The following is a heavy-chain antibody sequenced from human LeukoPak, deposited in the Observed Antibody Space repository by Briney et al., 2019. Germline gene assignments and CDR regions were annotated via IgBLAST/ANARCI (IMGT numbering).Heavy chain of an antibody. J-gene: IGHJ5*02. V-gene: IGHV4-4*07. CDR3: ARDDVDCSSTRCSDWFDP. Sequence: PSETLSLTCTVSGGSIGSYYWSWIRRPAGKGLEWIGRIYTSGYTNYNPSLKSRVTMSVDTSKNQFSLKLTSVTAADTAVYYCARDDVDCSSTRCSDWFDPWGQGTLVTVSS. CDR2: IYTSGYT. CDR1: GGSIGSYY. D-gene: IGHD2-2*01.